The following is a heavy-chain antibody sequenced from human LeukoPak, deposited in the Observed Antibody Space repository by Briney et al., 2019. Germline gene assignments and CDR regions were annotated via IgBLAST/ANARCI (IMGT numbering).Heavy chain of an antibody. Sequence: SETLSLTCSVSGGSISNDNYYWGWIRQPPGKGLEWIGSIYNSGSTYYNPSLKSRVTVSVDRAKNHFYLRLNSVTAADTAVYYCARHVASYDFDFWGQGILVTVSS. V-gene: IGHV4-39*01. CDR2: IYNSGST. J-gene: IGHJ4*02. CDR1: GGSISNDNYY. D-gene: IGHD2-21*01. CDR3: ARHVASYDFDF.